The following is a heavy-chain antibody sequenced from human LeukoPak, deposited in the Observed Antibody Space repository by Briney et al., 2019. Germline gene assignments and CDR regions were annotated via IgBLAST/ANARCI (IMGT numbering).Heavy chain of an antibody. CDR3: AREAQLDERYMDV. Sequence: GGSLRLSCAASGFTFSSYAMHWVRQAPGEGLEWVAVISYDGSNKYYADSVKGRFTISRDNSKNTLYLQMNSLRAEDTAVYYCAREAQLDERYMDVWGKGTTVTVSS. D-gene: IGHD6-13*01. V-gene: IGHV3-30*01. J-gene: IGHJ6*03. CDR1: GFTFSSYA. CDR2: ISYDGSNK.